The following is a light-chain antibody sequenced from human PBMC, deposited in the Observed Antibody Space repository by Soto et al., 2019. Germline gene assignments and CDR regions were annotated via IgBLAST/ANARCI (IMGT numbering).Light chain of an antibody. CDR2: DVS. CDR1: QDINNY. CDR3: QQYENLPLT. J-gene: IGKJ4*01. V-gene: IGKV1-33*01. Sequence: DIQMTQSPTSLSASVGDRVTITCQASQDINNYLNWYQQKPGKAPKLLIYDVSILETGVPSRFTGTGSGTDFTFTISSLQPEDIATYFCQQYENLPLTFGGGTKVEIK.